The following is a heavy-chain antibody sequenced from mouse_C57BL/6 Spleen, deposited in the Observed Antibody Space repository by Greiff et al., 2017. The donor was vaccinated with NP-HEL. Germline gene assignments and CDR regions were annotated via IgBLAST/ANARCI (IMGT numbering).Heavy chain of an antibody. Sequence: VQLQQSGPVLVKPGPSVKISCKASGFTFTDYYMHWVKQSHGKSLEWIGLVYPYNGGTSYNQKFKGKATLTVDTSSSTAYMELNSLTSEDSAVYYCARSLIITTVVYWYFDVWGTGTTVTVSS. V-gene: IGHV1-36*01. J-gene: IGHJ1*03. CDR2: VYPYNGGT. D-gene: IGHD1-1*01. CDR3: ARSLIITTVVYWYFDV. CDR1: GFTFTDYY.